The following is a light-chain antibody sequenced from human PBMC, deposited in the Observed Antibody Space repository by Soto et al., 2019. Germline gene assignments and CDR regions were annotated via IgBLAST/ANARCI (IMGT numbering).Light chain of an antibody. CDR2: DVR. CDR3: SSYTSSDTYV. CDR1: SSDLGAYDY. Sequence: QSALTQPASVSGSPGQSITISCSGISSDLGAYDYVSWYQQHPGKAPKLMIYDVRNRPSGVSNRFSGSKSGSTASLTISGLQAEDEADYYCSSYTSSDTYVFGPGTQLTVL. V-gene: IGLV2-14*01. J-gene: IGLJ1*01.